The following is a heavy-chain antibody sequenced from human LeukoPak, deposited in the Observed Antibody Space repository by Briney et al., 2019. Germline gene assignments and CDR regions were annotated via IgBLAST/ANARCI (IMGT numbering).Heavy chain of an antibody. CDR2: IYYSGST. J-gene: IGHJ5*02. CDR3: ARGAVGDFWSGYYHWFDP. CDR1: GGSINYYNYY. V-gene: IGHV4-61*01. Sequence: SETLSLTCTVSGGSINYYNYYWSWIRQPPGKGLEWIGYIYYSGSTNYNPSLKSRVTISVDTSKNQFSLKLSSVTAADTAVYYCARGAVGDFWSGYYHWFDPWGQGTLVTVSS. D-gene: IGHD3-3*01.